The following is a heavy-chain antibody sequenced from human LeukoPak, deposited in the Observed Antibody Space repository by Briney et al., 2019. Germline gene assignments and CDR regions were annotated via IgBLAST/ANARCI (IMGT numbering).Heavy chain of an antibody. Sequence: SQTLSLTCAVSGGSISSGGYSWSWIRQPPGKGLEWIGYIYHSGSTYYNPSLKSRVTISVDRPKNQFSLKLSSVTAADTAVYYCARGSNYGDYDYWGQGTLVTVSS. D-gene: IGHD4-17*01. V-gene: IGHV4-30-2*01. CDR1: GGSISSGGYS. CDR2: IYHSGST. CDR3: ARGSNYGDYDY. J-gene: IGHJ4*02.